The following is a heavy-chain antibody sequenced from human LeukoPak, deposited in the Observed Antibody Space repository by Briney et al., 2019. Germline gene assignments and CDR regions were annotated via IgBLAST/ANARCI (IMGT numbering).Heavy chain of an antibody. V-gene: IGHV3-49*04. Sequence: GGSLRLSCAASGFTFSSYSMNWVRQAPGKGLEWVGFIRSKAYGGTTDYAASLRGRVTISRDDSKNIAYLQLNSLKIDDTAVYYCGCHTAMTRISDYWGQGSLVTVSS. J-gene: IGHJ4*02. CDR3: GCHTAMTRISDY. D-gene: IGHD5-18*01. CDR2: IRSKAYGGTT. CDR1: GFTFSSYS.